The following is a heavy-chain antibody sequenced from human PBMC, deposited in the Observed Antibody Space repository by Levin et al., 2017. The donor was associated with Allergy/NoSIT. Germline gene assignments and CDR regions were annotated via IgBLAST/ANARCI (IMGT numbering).Heavy chain of an antibody. Sequence: GGSLRLSCAASGFTVSSNYMSWVRQAPGKGLEWVSVIYSAGNTYYADSVEGRFTISRDNSKNTLYLQMNSLRAEDTAVYYCARQVGGRDGYKTNFDYWGQGTLVTVSS. J-gene: IGHJ4*02. D-gene: IGHD5-24*01. CDR2: IYSAGNT. V-gene: IGHV3-66*04. CDR1: GFTVSSNY. CDR3: ARQVGGRDGYKTNFDY.